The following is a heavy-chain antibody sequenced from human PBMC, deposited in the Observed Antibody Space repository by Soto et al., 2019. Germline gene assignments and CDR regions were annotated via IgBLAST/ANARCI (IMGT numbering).Heavy chain of an antibody. J-gene: IGHJ5*02. CDR2: IYYSGST. CDR1: GGSISSYY. Sequence: ASETLSLTCTVSGGSISSYYWSWVRQPPGNGREWIGYIYYSGSTNYNPSHKSRVTISVDTSKNQFSLKLSSVTAADTAVYYCARGAGDSSGYYLSGNTFKFDPWGQGTLVTVSS. CDR3: ARGAGDSSGYYLSGNTFKFDP. V-gene: IGHV4-59*01. D-gene: IGHD3-22*01.